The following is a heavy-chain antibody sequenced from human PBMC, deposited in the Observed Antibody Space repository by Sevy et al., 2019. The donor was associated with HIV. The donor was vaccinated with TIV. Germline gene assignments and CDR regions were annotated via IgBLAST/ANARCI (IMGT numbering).Heavy chain of an antibody. Sequence: SETLSLTCTVSGGSVSSGSYYWSWIRQPPGKGLEWIGYIYYSGSNNYNPSLKSRVTISVDTSKNQFSLKLSSVTAADTAVYYCVRTTVTSKNYYYYGMDVWGQGTTVTVSS. V-gene: IGHV4-61*01. J-gene: IGHJ6*02. CDR3: VRTTVTSKNYYYYGMDV. CDR2: IYYSGSN. CDR1: GGSVSSGSYY. D-gene: IGHD4-4*01.